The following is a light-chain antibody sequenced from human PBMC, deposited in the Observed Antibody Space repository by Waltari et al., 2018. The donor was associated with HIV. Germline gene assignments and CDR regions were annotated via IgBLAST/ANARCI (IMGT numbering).Light chain of an antibody. V-gene: IGLV2-11*01. Sequence: QSALTQPRSVSGSPGQSVTISCTGTSTDVGGYNYVSWYQQHPGKAPKLMMYDVSKRPSGVPDRFSGSKSGNTASLTISGLQAEDEADYYCCSYAGSYIVFGTGTKVTVL. CDR3: CSYAGSYIV. CDR1: STDVGGYNY. J-gene: IGLJ1*01. CDR2: DVS.